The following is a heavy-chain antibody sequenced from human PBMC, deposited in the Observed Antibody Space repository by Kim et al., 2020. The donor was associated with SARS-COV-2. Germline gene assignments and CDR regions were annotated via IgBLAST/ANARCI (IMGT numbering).Heavy chain of an antibody. D-gene: IGHD1-26*01. CDR2: ISYDGSNK. CDR3: ASVPWVGANPPTHYYYYGMDV. V-gene: IGHV3-30-3*01. Sequence: GGSLRLSCAASGFTFSSYAMHWVRQAPGKGLEWVAVISYDGSNKYYADSVKGRFTISRDNSKNTLYLQMNSLRAEDTAVYYCASVPWVGANPPTHYYYYGMDVWGQGTTVTVSS. J-gene: IGHJ6*02. CDR1: GFTFSSYA.